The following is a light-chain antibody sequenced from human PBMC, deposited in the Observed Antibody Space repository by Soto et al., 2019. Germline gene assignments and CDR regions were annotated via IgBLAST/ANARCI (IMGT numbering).Light chain of an antibody. CDR1: QSVSWW. CDR2: DAS. CDR3: QQYNGDSYT. J-gene: IGKJ2*01. V-gene: IGKV1-5*01. Sequence: IQLTQSPSSLSASVGDRVTITCRASQSVSWWLAWYQQRPGKGPKLLIYDASSLQSGVPSRFSGSGSGTEFTLTISSLQPEDFATYYCQQYNGDSYTFGQGTKLEI.